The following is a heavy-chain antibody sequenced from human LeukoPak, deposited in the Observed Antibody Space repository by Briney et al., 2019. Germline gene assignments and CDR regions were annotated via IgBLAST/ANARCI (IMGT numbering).Heavy chain of an antibody. D-gene: IGHD1-26*01. CDR2: ISSSGSTI. J-gene: IGHJ5*02. V-gene: IGHV3-11*01. CDR3: ARDFGGYSGSLNWFDP. Sequence: GGSLRLSCAASGFTFSDYYMSWIRQAPGKGLEWVSYISSSGSTIYYADSVKGRFTISRDNAKNSLYLQMDSLRAEDTAVYYCARDFGGYSGSLNWFDPWGQGTLVTVSS. CDR1: GFTFSDYY.